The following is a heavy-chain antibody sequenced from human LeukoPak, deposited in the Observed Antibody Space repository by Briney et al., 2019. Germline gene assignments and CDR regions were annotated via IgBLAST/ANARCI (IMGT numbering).Heavy chain of an antibody. Sequence: SETLSLTCAVYGGSFSGYYWSWIRQPPGKGLEWIGEINHSGSTNYNPSLKSRVTISVDTSKNQFSLKLSSVTAADTAVYYCATSRVWAGSLNWFDPWGQGTLVTVSS. CDR1: GGSFSGYY. V-gene: IGHV4-34*01. CDR2: INHSGST. D-gene: IGHD5/OR15-5a*01. CDR3: ATSRVWAGSLNWFDP. J-gene: IGHJ5*02.